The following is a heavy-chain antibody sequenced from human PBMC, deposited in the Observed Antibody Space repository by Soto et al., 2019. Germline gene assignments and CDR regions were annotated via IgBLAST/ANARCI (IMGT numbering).Heavy chain of an antibody. Sequence: SSETLSLTCTVSGDSVNSATYYWSWIRQPPGKGLEWIGYTYYSGTTKYNPPLKSRVTISVDTSKNQFSLTLSSVTAADTAVYYCAIRSMAVVPEYWGQGTLVTVSS. CDR1: GDSVNSATYY. CDR2: TYYSGTT. V-gene: IGHV4-61*01. J-gene: IGHJ4*02. CDR3: AIRSMAVVPEY. D-gene: IGHD6-19*01.